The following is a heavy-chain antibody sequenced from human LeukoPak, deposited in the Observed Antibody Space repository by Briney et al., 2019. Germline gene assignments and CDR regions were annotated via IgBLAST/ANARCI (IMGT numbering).Heavy chain of an antibody. CDR1: GGTFSSYA. V-gene: IGHV1-69*13. CDR3: ASGASSGWYFIDY. Sequence: SVKVSCKASGGTFSSYAISWVRQAPGQGLEWMGGIIPIFGTANYAQKFQGRVMITADESTSTAYMELSSLRSEDTAVYYCASGASSGWYFIDYWGQGTLVTVSS. CDR2: IIPIFGTA. D-gene: IGHD6-19*01. J-gene: IGHJ4*02.